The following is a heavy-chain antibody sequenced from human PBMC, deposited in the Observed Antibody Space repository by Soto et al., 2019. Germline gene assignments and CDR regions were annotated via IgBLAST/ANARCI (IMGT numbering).Heavy chain of an antibody. CDR1: GDTFSRSA. J-gene: IGHJ6*02. CDR2: MMPVYGSA. V-gene: IGHV1-69*01. CDR3: ARSWGNIFGEITLQGRHGMDV. Sequence: QVQLVESGAEVKKPGSSVKVSCKASGDTFSRSAFAWVRQAPGQGPEWMGGMMPVYGSANYAQKFRGRITITADDSTSNIDMELRGLTSDDTGVYYCARSWGNIFGEITLQGRHGMDVWGQGTTVIVSS. D-gene: IGHD3-3*02.